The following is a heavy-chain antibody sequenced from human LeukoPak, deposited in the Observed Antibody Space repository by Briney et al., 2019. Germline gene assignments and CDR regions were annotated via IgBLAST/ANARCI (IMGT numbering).Heavy chain of an antibody. CDR2: ISGSGGST. CDR3: AKKVVESTLDWFDP. D-gene: IGHD2-15*01. Sequence: ETLSLTCTVSGGSISSSSYYWGWVRQAPGKGLEWVSAISGSGGSTYYADSVKGRFTISRDNSKNTLYLQMNSLRAEDTAVYYCAKKVVESTLDWFDPWGQGTLVTVSS. V-gene: IGHV3-23*01. J-gene: IGHJ5*02. CDR1: GGSISSSSYY.